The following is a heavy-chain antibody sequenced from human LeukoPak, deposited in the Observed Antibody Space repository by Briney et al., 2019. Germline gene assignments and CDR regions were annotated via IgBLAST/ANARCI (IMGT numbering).Heavy chain of an antibody. CDR3: AKDIFPFIAVAGDRPSFDY. Sequence: GRSLRLSCAASGFTFDDYAMHWVRQAPGKGLEWVSGISWNSGSIGYADSVKGRFTISRDNAKNSLYLQMNSLRAEDTALYYCAKDIFPFIAVAGDRPSFDYWGQGTLVTVSS. CDR1: GFTFDDYA. D-gene: IGHD6-19*01. J-gene: IGHJ4*02. CDR2: ISWNSGSI. V-gene: IGHV3-9*01.